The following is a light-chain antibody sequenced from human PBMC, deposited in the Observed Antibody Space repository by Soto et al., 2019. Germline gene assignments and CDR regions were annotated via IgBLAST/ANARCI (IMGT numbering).Light chain of an antibody. J-gene: IGLJ1*01. Sequence: SYELTQPPSVSVSPGQTARITCSGDALPNQYAYWYQQKPGQAPVLVIYKDTERPSGIPERFSGSSSGTTVALTISGVQAEDEADYYCQSADNSGTMGVFGTGTKVTVL. CDR1: ALPNQY. CDR2: KDT. CDR3: QSADNSGTMGV. V-gene: IGLV3-25*03.